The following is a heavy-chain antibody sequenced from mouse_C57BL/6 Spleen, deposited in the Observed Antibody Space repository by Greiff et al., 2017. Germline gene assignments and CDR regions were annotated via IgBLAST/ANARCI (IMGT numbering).Heavy chain of an antibody. V-gene: IGHV1-69*01. Sequence: QVQLQQPGAELVMPGASVKLSCKASGYTFTSYWMHWVKQRPGQGLEWIGEIDPSDSYTNYNQKFKGNSTLTVDKSSSTAYMQLSSLTSEDSAVYSCARTCSYSEYYFGDWGQSTTLTVYS. D-gene: IGHD2-12*01. CDR2: IDPSDSYT. J-gene: IGHJ2*01. CDR3: ARTCSYSEYYFGD. CDR1: GYTFTSYW.